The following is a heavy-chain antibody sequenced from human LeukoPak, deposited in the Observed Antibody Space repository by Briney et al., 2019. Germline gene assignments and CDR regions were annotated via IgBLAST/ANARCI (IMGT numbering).Heavy chain of an antibody. CDR3: ARVLRGGTYYFDY. Sequence: SETLSLTCTVSGGSISSSSYYWGWIRQPPGKGLEWIGNIFYSGTTYYNPSLMSRVTISVDTSKNQFSLKMRSVTAADTAVYYWARVLRGGTYYFDYWGQGTLVTVSS. V-gene: IGHV4-39*01. CDR1: GGSISSSSYY. CDR2: IFYSGTT. D-gene: IGHD2-15*01. J-gene: IGHJ4*02.